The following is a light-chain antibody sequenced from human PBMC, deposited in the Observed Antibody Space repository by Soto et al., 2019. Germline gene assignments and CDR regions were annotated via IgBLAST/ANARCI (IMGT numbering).Light chain of an antibody. Sequence: EIVLTQSPATLSLSPGERATLSCRASQSVRGYLAWYQQKPGQAPRLLIYDASSRATGIPARFSGSGSGTDFTLTISSLEPEDFAVYCCQQRSNWPPGYTFGHGTKLEIK. CDR1: QSVRGY. CDR3: QQRSNWPPGYT. J-gene: IGKJ2*01. CDR2: DAS. V-gene: IGKV3-11*01.